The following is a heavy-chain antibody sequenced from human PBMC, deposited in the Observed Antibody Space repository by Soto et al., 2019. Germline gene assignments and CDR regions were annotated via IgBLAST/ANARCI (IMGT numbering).Heavy chain of an antibody. Sequence: EVQLVESGGGLIQPGGSLRLSCAASGFTVSSNYMSWVRQAPGKGLEWVSVIYSGGSTYYADSVKGRFTISRDNSKNTLYLPMNSLRAEDTAVYYCARSPMGATYFDYWGQGTLVNGSS. CDR3: ARSPMGATYFDY. D-gene: IGHD1-26*01. CDR2: IYSGGST. V-gene: IGHV3-53*01. CDR1: GFTVSSNY. J-gene: IGHJ4*02.